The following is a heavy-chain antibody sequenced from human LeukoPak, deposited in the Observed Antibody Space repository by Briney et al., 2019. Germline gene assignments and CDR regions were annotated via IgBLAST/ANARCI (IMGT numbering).Heavy chain of an antibody. CDR3: ARDRGYFDN. Sequence: GGSLRLSCAASGFTFSIYSMNCVRHAPGKGREWLSSITSSSNYIYYADSVKGRFTISRDNVQTSLYLQMNSLRAEDTAMYYCARDRGYFDNWGQGSVLCVSS. J-gene: IGHJ4*02. CDR1: GFTFSIYS. CDR2: ITSSSNYI. V-gene: IGHV3-21*01.